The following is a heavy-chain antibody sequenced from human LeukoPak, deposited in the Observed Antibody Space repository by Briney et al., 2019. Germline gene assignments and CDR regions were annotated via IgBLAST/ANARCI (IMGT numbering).Heavy chain of an antibody. CDR3: ARAEGYYDILTGYLPYGMDV. D-gene: IGHD3-9*01. Sequence: GASVKVSCKASGYTFTGYYMHWVRQAPGQGLEWMGWINPNSGGTNYAQKLQGRVTMTTDTSTSTAYMELRSLRSDDTAVYYCARAEGYYDILTGYLPYGMDVWGQGTTVTVPS. J-gene: IGHJ6*02. V-gene: IGHV1-2*02. CDR1: GYTFTGYY. CDR2: INPNSGGT.